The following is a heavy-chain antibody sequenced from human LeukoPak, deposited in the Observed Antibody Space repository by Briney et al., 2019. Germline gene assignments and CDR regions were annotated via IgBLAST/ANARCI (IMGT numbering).Heavy chain of an antibody. CDR2: NNPNSGGT. D-gene: IGHD1-1*01. V-gene: IGHV1-2*02. Sequence: GASVKITCKASGYTFTGYYMHWVRQAPGQGLEWMGWNNPNSGGTNYAQKFQGRVTMTRDTSISTAYMELSRLRSDDTAVYYCAREERPRGYWYFDLWGRGTLVTVSS. J-gene: IGHJ2*01. CDR1: GYTFTGYY. CDR3: AREERPRGYWYFDL.